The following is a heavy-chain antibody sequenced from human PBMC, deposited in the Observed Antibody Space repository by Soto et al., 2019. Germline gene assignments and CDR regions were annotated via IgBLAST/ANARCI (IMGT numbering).Heavy chain of an antibody. D-gene: IGHD6-13*01. CDR2: IYYSGST. Sequence: PSETLSLTCTVSGGSVSSGSYYWSWIRQPPGKGLEWIGYIYYSGSTNYNPSLKSRVTISVDTSKNQFSLKLSSVTAADTAVYYCARIRGTAGCSDYPCPATLVT. J-gene: IGHJ4*02. CDR3: ARIRGTAGCSDY. CDR1: GGSVSSGSYY. V-gene: IGHV4-61*01.